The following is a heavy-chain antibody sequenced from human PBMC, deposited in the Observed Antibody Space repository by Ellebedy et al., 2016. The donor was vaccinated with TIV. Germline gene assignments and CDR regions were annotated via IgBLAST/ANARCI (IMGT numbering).Heavy chain of an antibody. J-gene: IGHJ3*02. CDR2: IHPGDSDT. D-gene: IGHD3-22*01. V-gene: IGHV5-51*01. CDR3: ARALDYYYDNIGPGLVEGFDI. CDR1: GYSFTSYW. Sequence: GESLKISCKGSGYSFTSYWIGWVRQMPGKGLEWMGIIHPGDSDTSYSPSFQGQVTIPADKSIDKAYLQWSSLKASDTATYYCARALDYYYDNIGPGLVEGFDIWGQGTMVTVSS.